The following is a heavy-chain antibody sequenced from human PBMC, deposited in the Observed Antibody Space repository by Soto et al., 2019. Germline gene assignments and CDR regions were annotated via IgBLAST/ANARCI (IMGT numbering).Heavy chain of an antibody. CDR3: ARDSLLLWFGELLSYYYYYGMDV. J-gene: IGHJ6*02. CDR1: GFTFSSYG. CDR2: IWYDGSNK. D-gene: IGHD3-10*01. V-gene: IGHV3-33*01. Sequence: GGSLRLSCAASGFTFSSYGMHWVRQAPGKGLEWVAVIWYDGSNKYYADSVKGRFTISRDNSKNTLYLQMNSLRAEDTAVYYCARDSLLLWFGELLSYYYYYGMDVWGQGTTVTVSS.